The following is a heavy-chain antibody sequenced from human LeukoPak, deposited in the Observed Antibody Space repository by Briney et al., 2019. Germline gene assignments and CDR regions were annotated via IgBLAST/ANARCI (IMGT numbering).Heavy chain of an antibody. J-gene: IGHJ1*01. Sequence: GGSLRLSCAASGFTFSSYSMNWVRQAPWKGLEWVSSISSSSSYIYYADSVKGRFTISRDNAKNSLYLQMNSLRAEDTAVYYCARDLDYSIPFQHWGQGTLVTVSS. CDR2: ISSSSSYI. CDR3: ARDLDYSIPFQH. V-gene: IGHV3-21*01. CDR1: GFTFSSYS. D-gene: IGHD4-11*01.